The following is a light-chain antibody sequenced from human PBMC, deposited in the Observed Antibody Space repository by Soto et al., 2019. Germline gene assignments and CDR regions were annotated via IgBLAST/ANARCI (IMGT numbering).Light chain of an antibody. V-gene: IGLV2-14*01. CDR2: EVT. Sequence: QSALTQPASVSGSPGQSITISCTGTSSDVGGYNYVSWYQQHPGKAPKLMIYEVTNRPSGVSNRFSGSKSGNTASLTISGLQAEDEADYYCSSYTSRRTLVFGNGTKVTVL. CDR3: SSYTSRRTLV. J-gene: IGLJ1*01. CDR1: SSDVGGYNY.